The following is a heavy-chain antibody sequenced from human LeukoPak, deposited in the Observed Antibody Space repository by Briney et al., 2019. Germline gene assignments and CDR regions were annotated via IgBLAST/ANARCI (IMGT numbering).Heavy chain of an antibody. CDR1: GASISPYY. V-gene: IGHV4-59*01. D-gene: IGHD3-16*01. CDR2: IYYSGST. Sequence: SETLSLTCTVSGASISPYYWSWFRQPPGKGLEWIGYIYYSGSTNYNPSLRSRVTISVDTSKNYFSLKLSSVTAADTAVYYCARGGWSLDLWGRGTLVTVSS. CDR3: ARGGWSLDL. J-gene: IGHJ2*01.